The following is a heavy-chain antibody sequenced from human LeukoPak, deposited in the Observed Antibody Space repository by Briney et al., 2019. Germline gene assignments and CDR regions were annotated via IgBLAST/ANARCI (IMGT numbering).Heavy chain of an antibody. V-gene: IGHV3-15*01. Sequence: NPGGSLRLSCEASGFTFSNVWMNWVRQATGKGLEWLGRIKTKADGETTEYIAPVKGRFTISRDDSKNTVYLQMNSLKTEDTALYYCVTRVKSTGDYWGQGTLVTVSS. D-gene: IGHD1-1*01. CDR3: VTRVKSTGDY. CDR1: GFTFSNVW. J-gene: IGHJ4*02. CDR2: IKTKADGETT.